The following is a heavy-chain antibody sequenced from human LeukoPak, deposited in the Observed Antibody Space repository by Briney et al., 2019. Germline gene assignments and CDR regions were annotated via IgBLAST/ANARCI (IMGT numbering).Heavy chain of an antibody. CDR2: ISGSGDDT. CDR3: AKDPLNTLMVSPTFDY. CDR1: GFTFSSYA. Sequence: GGSLRLSCAASGFTFSSYAMSWVRQAPGKGLEWVSGISGSGDDTYYAASVKGRFIVSRDTSKNTLHLQMNSLRAEDTAVYYCAKDPLNTLMVSPTFDYWGQGTLVTVSS. J-gene: IGHJ4*02. V-gene: IGHV3-23*01. D-gene: IGHD5-18*01.